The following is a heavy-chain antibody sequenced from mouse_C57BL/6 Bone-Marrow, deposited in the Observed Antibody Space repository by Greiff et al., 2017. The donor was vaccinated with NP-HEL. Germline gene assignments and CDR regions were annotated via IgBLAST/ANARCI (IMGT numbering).Heavy chain of an antibody. D-gene: IGHD1-1*01. CDR3: ARGIYYYGSSFHWYFDV. CDR2: INPNNGGT. J-gene: IGHJ1*03. V-gene: IGHV1-26*01. Sequence: EVKLQQSGPELVKPGASVKISCKASGYTFTDYYMNWVKQSHGKSLEWIGDINPNNGGTSYNQKFKGKATLTVDKSSSTAYMELRSLTSEDSAVYYCARGIYYYGSSFHWYFDVWGTGTMVTVSS. CDR1: GYTFTDYY.